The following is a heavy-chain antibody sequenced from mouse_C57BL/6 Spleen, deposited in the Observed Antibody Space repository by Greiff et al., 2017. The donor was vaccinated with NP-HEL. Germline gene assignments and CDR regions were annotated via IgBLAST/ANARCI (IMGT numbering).Heavy chain of an antibody. J-gene: IGHJ4*01. CDR1: GYSFTGYF. CDR2: INPYNGDT. D-gene: IGHD2-5*01. Sequence: VQLQQSGPELVKPGDSVKISCKASGYSFTGYFMNWVMQSHGKSLEWIGRINPYNGDTFYNQKFKGKATLTVDKSSSTAHMELRSLTSEDSAVYYCARSWYYSNLYYAMDYWGQGTSVTVSS. CDR3: ARSWYYSNLYYAMDY. V-gene: IGHV1-20*01.